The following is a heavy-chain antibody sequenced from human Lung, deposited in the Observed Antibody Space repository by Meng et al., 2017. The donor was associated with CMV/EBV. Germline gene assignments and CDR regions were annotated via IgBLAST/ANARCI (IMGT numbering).Heavy chain of an antibody. CDR2: ILYDGTDK. J-gene: IGHJ3*02. Sequence: GGSLRLXCAASGFTLNSYTVHWVRQAPGKGLEWMALILYDGTDKYYGDSVKGRFTISRDNSKRSLYLQMNSLRPEDTAVYYCATCQFQCVFKDAVNISGQGXLVTVSS. V-gene: IGHV3-30-3*01. CDR1: GFTLNSYT. D-gene: IGHD3-16*02. CDR3: ATCQFQCVFKDAVNI.